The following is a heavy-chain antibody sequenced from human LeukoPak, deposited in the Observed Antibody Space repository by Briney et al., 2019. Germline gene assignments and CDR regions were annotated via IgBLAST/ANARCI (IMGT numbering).Heavy chain of an antibody. Sequence: GGSLRLSCAASGFTFTNYWMTWVRQAPGKGLEWVANIKQDGSEKYYVDSLKGRFTISRDNAKNSLSLQRDSLRAEDSALYYCVRVVSWYAALDFCGQGTMVTVSS. CDR1: GFTFTNYW. CDR3: VRVVSWYAALDF. D-gene: IGHD2-2*01. J-gene: IGHJ3*01. CDR2: IKQDGSEK. V-gene: IGHV3-7*04.